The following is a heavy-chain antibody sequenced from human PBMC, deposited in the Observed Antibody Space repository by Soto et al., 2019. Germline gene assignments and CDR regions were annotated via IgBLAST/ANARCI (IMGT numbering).Heavy chain of an antibody. D-gene: IGHD3-9*01. Sequence: QVQLVESGGGVVQPGRSLRLSCAASGFTFSSYGMHWVRQAPGKGLEWVAVIWYDGSNKYYADSVKGRFTISRDNSKNTLYVQMNSLRAEDRAVYYCASGGYFDWLEGGVYYYGMDVWGQGSTVTVSS. V-gene: IGHV3-33*01. CDR2: IWYDGSNK. CDR1: GFTFSSYG. J-gene: IGHJ6*02. CDR3: ASGGYFDWLEGGVYYYGMDV.